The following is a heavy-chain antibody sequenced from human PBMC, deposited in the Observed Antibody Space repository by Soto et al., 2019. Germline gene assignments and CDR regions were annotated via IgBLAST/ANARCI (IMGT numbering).Heavy chain of an antibody. J-gene: IGHJ4*02. D-gene: IGHD3-22*01. V-gene: IGHV4-39*02. CDR1: GGSISSSSYY. CDR3: ARDQYYYDSSGYYPPPHYFDY. CDR2: IYYSGST. Sequence: SETLSLTCTVSGGSISSSSYYWGWIRQPPGKGLEWIGSIYYSGSTYYNPSLKSRVTISVDTSKNQFSLKLSSVTAADTAVYYYARDQYYYDSSGYYPPPHYFDYWGQGTLVTVSS.